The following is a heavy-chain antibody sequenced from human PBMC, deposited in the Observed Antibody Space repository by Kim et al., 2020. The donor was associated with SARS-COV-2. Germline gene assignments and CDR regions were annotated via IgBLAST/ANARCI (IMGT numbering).Heavy chain of an antibody. CDR1: GGSFSGYY. J-gene: IGHJ5*02. D-gene: IGHD3-10*01. Sequence: SETLSLTCAVYGGSFSGYYWSWIRQPPGKGLEWIGEINHSGSTNYNPSLKSRVTISVDTSKNQFSLKLSSVTAADTAVYYCARRGYYYGSGSYCCWFDPWGQGTLVTVSS. V-gene: IGHV4-34*01. CDR3: ARRGYYYGSGSYCCWFDP. CDR2: INHSGST.